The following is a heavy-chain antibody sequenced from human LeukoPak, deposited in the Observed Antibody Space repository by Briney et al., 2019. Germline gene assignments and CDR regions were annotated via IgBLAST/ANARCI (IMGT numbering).Heavy chain of an antibody. V-gene: IGHV1-58*01. D-gene: IGHD6-19*01. CDR2: IVVGSGNT. Sequence: SVKVSCKASGFTFTSSAVQWVRQARGQRLEWIGWIVVGSGNTNYAQKFQERVTITRDMSTSTAYMELSSLRSEDTAVYYCAADPPSSGWGRDAFDIWGQGTMVTVSS. CDR3: AADPPSSGWGRDAFDI. J-gene: IGHJ3*02. CDR1: GFTFTSSA.